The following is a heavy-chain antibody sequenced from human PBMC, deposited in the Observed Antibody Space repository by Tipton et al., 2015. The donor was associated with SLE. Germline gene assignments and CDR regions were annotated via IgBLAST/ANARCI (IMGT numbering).Heavy chain of an antibody. Sequence: TLSLTCPVSGGSISTGSYYWGWIRQPPGKGLEWIGSIYYSGTIYYNPSLMSRVTISIDTSKNQFSLRLSSVTAADTALYFCACLYSSTFQRDYWGQGTLVTVSS. V-gene: IGHV4-39*07. J-gene: IGHJ4*02. CDR2: IYYSGTI. D-gene: IGHD2-2*01. CDR3: ACLYSSTFQRDY. CDR1: GGSISTGSYY.